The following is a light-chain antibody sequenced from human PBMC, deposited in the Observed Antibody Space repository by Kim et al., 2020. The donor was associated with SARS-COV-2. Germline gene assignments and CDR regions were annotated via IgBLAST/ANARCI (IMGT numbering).Light chain of an antibody. J-gene: IGLJ1*01. CDR2: EDS. V-gene: IGLV2-23*01. CDR3: CSYAGSSTYV. Sequence: QSALTQPASVSGSPGQSITISCTGTSSDIGSYNLVSWYQQHPGKAPKLPIYEDSKRPSGVSNRFFGSKSGNTASLTISGLQAEEEADYYCCSYAGSSTYVFGTGTKVTVL. CDR1: SSDIGSYNL.